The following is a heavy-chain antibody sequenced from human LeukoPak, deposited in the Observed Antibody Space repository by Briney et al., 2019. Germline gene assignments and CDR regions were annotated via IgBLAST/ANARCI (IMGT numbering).Heavy chain of an antibody. V-gene: IGHV3-21*04. CDR1: GFAFESFT. D-gene: IGHD5-12*01. J-gene: IGHJ4*02. CDR2: ISDTGRDI. CDR3: AKGLFSAYDKYLDS. Sequence: GGSLRLSCAGSGFAFESFTMTWVRQAPGKGLGWVSLISDTGRDINYADSVRGRFTISRDNTKNSLFLQMDSLRVEDTAIYYCAKGLFSAYDKYLDSWGQGTLVTVSS.